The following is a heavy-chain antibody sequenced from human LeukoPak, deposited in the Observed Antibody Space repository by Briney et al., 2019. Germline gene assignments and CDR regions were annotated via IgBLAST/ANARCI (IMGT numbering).Heavy chain of an antibody. CDR1: GFTFSSYA. CDR3: AKSDHGFWYFDL. J-gene: IGHJ2*01. D-gene: IGHD1-14*01. CDR2: ISGSGGST. Sequence: GGSLRLSCAASGFTFSSYAMSWVRQAPGKALEWVSAISGSGGSTYYADSVKGRFTISRDNYKNTLYLQMNSQRAEDTAVYYCAKSDHGFWYFDLWGRGTLVTVSS. V-gene: IGHV3-23*01.